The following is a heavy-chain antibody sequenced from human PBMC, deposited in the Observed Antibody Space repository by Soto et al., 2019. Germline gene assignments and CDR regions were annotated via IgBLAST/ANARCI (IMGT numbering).Heavy chain of an antibody. D-gene: IGHD2-21*02. Sequence: XTLSLPCTVTGXSVSSRSYDWGWIRQPPGKGLEWIWSIYYSGSTYNKPSLRSRVSMSIDTSKDQFSLKLKSLPAAHTPLSFCARQRTSVVTQAYFDVWGPGSLATVS. CDR3: ARQRTSVVTQAYFDV. V-gene: IGHV4-39*01. J-gene: IGHJ4*02. CDR1: GXSVSSRSYD. CDR2: IYYSGST.